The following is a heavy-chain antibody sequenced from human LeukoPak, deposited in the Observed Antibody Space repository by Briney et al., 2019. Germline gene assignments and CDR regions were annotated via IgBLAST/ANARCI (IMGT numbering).Heavy chain of an antibody. Sequence: PGGSLRLSCAASGFTFRSYAMHWVRQAPGKGLEWVAVILHDGSNIYYADSVKGRFTISRDNSKNTLYVQMNSLRAEDTAVYYCARDPAKFWSGHDYWGQGTLVTVSS. CDR1: GFTFRSYA. CDR3: ARDPAKFWSGHDY. V-gene: IGHV3-30*04. J-gene: IGHJ4*02. CDR2: ILHDGSNI. D-gene: IGHD3-3*01.